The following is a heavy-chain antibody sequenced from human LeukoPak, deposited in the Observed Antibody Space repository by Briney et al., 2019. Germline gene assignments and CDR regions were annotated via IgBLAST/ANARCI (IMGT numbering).Heavy chain of an antibody. CDR3: ARGEMTTTTFDY. V-gene: IGHV1-2*02. D-gene: IGHD5-24*01. J-gene: IGHJ4*02. CDR1: RYTFTGYY. CDR2: INPNSGGT. Sequence: ASVKVSCKASRYTFTGYYIHWVRQAPGQGLEWMGWINPNSGGTNYAQKFQGRVNMIRDTSISTAYMELSRLRSDDTAVYYCARGEMTTTTFDYWGQGTLVTVSS.